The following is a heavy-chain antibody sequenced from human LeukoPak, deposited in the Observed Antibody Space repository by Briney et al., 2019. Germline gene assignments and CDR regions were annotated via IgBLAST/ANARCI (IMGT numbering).Heavy chain of an antibody. CDR3: ARGSRGLRLGELSLSFDY. CDR1: GGSFSSSSYY. Sequence: PSETLSLTCTVSGGSFSSSSYYWAWIRQPPGKGLEWIGTMYNSGSTYYNPSLKSRVTISVNTSKNQFSLKLNSVTAADTAVYYCARGSRGLRLGELSLSFDYWGQGTLATVSS. CDR2: MYNSGST. V-gene: IGHV4-39*07. D-gene: IGHD3-16*02. J-gene: IGHJ4*02.